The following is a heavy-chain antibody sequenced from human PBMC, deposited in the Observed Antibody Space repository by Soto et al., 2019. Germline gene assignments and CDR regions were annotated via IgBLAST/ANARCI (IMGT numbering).Heavy chain of an antibody. J-gene: IGHJ3*01. D-gene: IGHD7-27*01. CDR1: GASVTTFS. CDR2: IYTDGST. Sequence: QVQLQESGPGLVEPSETLSLTCIVSGASVTTFSWNWIRQSAGKGLEWIGRIYTDGSTSYIPSLNGRITLSLDTSKKQLSLNLKFVPAADTAVYFCARDQSGAAAVWGQGTMVTVA. V-gene: IGHV4-4*07. CDR3: ARDQSGAAAV.